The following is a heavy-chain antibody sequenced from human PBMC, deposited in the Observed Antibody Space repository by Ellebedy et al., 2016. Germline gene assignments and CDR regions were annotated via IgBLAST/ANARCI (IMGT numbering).Heavy chain of an antibody. V-gene: IGHV4-59*12. CDR3: ARGRTGNHSPGVDI. CDR2: IYYSGST. D-gene: IGHD1-1*01. Sequence: SETLSLXXTVSGGSISSYYWSWIRQPPGKGLEWIGYIYYSGSTNYNPSLKSRVTISVDTSKNQFSLKLSSVTAADTAVYYCARGRTGNHSPGVDIWGQGTMVTVSS. J-gene: IGHJ3*02. CDR1: GGSISSYY.